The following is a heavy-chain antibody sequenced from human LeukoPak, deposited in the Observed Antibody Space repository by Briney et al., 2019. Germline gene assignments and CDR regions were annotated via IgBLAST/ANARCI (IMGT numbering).Heavy chain of an antibody. V-gene: IGHV3-7*01. CDR3: AKEVGFGWFDP. CDR1: GFTFSSDW. Sequence: GGSLRLSCAASGFTFSSDWMSWVRQGPGKGLEWVANIKQDGSEKYYVDSVKGRFTISRDNSKNTLYLQMNSLRAEDTAVYYCAKEVGFGWFDPWGQGTLVTVSS. D-gene: IGHD3-16*01. J-gene: IGHJ5*02. CDR2: IKQDGSEK.